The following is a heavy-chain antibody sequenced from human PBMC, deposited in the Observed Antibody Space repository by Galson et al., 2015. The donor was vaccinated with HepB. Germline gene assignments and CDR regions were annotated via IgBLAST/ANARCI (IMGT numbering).Heavy chain of an antibody. J-gene: IGHJ4*02. CDR1: GFTFSYYA. CDR2: ITPSGDNT. V-gene: IGHV3-23*01. CDR3: AKVFPEKTSGWYRQALYYFDS. D-gene: IGHD6-19*01. Sequence: SLRLSCAASGFTFSYYAMSWVRQAPGKGLEWVSVITPSGDNTYSADSMKGRFTISRDNSKNTLFLQMNSLRADDTAIYFCAKVFPEKTSGWYRQALYYFDSWGQGTRVTVSS.